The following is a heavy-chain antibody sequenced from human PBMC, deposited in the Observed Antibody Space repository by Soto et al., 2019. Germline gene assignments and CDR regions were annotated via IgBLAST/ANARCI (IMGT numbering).Heavy chain of an antibody. J-gene: IGHJ6*02. CDR3: ASGSMGGFQYYYYYYGMDV. D-gene: IGHD1-26*01. Sequence: ASVKVSCKASGYTFTSYDINWVRQATGQGLEWMGWMNPNSGNTNYAQKLQGRVTMTTDTSTSTAYMELRSLRSDDTAVYYCASGSMGGFQYYYYYYGMDVWGQGTTVTVSS. CDR2: MNPNSGNT. CDR1: GYTFTSYD. V-gene: IGHV1-8*01.